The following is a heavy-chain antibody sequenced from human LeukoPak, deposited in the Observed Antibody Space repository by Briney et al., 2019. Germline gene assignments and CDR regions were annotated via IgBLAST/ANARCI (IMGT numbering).Heavy chain of an antibody. CDR2: ISSSSSYI. CDR3: ARVPRDGYGLDY. CDR1: GFTFSSYS. D-gene: IGHD5-24*01. V-gene: IGHV3-21*01. Sequence: GGSLRLSCAASGFTFSSYSMNWVRQAPGKGLEWVSSISSSSSYIYYADSVKGRFTISRDNAKNSLYLQMNSLRAEDTAVYYCARVPRDGYGLDYWGQGTLVTVSS. J-gene: IGHJ4*02.